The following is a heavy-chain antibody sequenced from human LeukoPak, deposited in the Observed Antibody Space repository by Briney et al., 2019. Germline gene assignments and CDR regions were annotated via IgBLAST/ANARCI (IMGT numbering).Heavy chain of an antibody. Sequence: SETLSLTCAVSGGFISSSNWWIWLRQPPGKGLEWIGEIYHSGRGGTNYNPSLKSRATISIDNAKNQFSLNVRSVTAADTAVYFCARDNPRTTGYSSGSSFDFWGQGILVTVSS. CDR2: IYHSGRGGT. CDR1: GGFISSSNW. D-gene: IGHD6-19*01. V-gene: IGHV4-4*02. CDR3: ARDNPRTTGYSSGSSFDF. J-gene: IGHJ4*02.